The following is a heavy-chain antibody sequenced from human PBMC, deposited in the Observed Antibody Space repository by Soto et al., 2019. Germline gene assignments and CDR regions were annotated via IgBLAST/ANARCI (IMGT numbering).Heavy chain of an antibody. CDR3: AHSPFAGYVSSLGWFDP. V-gene: IGHV2-5*01. D-gene: IGHD6-13*01. Sequence: QITLKESGPTLVKPTQTLTMTCTFSGFSLSTSGVGVGWIRQPPGKALEWLALIYWNDDKSYSPSLKSRLTLTKDTSKKQEGLTMASMDPVGPATYYCAHSPFAGYVSSLGWFDPWGQGTLVTVSS. J-gene: IGHJ5*02. CDR1: GFSLSTSGVG. CDR2: IYWNDDK.